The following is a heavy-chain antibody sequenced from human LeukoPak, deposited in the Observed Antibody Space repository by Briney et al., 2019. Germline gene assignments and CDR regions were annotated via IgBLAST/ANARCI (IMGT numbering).Heavy chain of an antibody. J-gene: IGHJ4*02. D-gene: IGHD2-15*01. CDR3: ARDYFRCSGGSCYMRNDY. CDR2: ISSTSTYI. Sequence: GGSLRLSCAASGFTFSGYSMNWVRQAPGKGLEWVSSISSTSTYIYYADSVKGRFTISRDNAKNSLYLQLNSLRVEDTAVYYCARDYFRCSGGSCYMRNDYWGQGTLVTVSS. V-gene: IGHV3-21*01. CDR1: GFTFSGYS.